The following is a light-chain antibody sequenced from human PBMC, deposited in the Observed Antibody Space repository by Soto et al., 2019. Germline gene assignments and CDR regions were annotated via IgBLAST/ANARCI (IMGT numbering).Light chain of an antibody. CDR2: DVS. V-gene: IGLV2-14*01. J-gene: IGLJ2*01. CDR1: SSDFGGYKY. CDR3: SSYTSGSTLL. Sequence: QSALTQPASVSGSPGQSISISCTGTSSDFGGYKYVSWYQQHPGKAPKLMIYDVSNWPSGVSNRFSGSKSGNTASLTISGLQAEDEADYYCSSYTSGSTLLFGGGTKLTVL.